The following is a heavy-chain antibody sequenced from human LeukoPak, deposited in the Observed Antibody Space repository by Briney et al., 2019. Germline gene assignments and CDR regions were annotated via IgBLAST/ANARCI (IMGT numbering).Heavy chain of an antibody. V-gene: IGHV4-59*01. CDR1: GGSISSYY. J-gene: IGHJ3*02. CDR3: ARGPELGVFDI. CDR2: IYYSGST. Sequence: SETLSLTCTVSGGSISSYYWSWIRQPPGKGLEWIGYIYYSGSTNYNPSLKSRVTISVDTSKNQFSLKLSSVTAADTAVYYCARGPELGVFDIWGQGTMVTVSS. D-gene: IGHD2/OR15-2a*01.